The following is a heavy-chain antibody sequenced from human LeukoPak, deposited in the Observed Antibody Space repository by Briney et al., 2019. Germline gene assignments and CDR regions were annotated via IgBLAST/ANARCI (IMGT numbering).Heavy chain of an antibody. J-gene: IGHJ6*03. CDR3: ARLRGECCSSTSCYDEGYYYYMDV. V-gene: IGHV4-4*07. CDR1: GGSISSYY. D-gene: IGHD2-2*01. Sequence: SETLSLTCTVSGGSISSYYWSWIRQPAGKGLEWIGRIYTSGSTNYNPSLKSRVTMSVDTSKNQFSLKLSSVTAADTAVYYCARLRGECCSSTSCYDEGYYYYMDVWGKGTTVTVSS. CDR2: IYTSGST.